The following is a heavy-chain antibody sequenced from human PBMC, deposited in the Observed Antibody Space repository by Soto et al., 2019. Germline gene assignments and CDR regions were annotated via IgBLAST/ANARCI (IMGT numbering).Heavy chain of an antibody. CDR1: GLTFGSRA. Sequence: GGSLRLSCVASGLTFGSRAMSWVRQAPGEGLQWVSTITDTGGDAKYADSVRGRFVISRDNSKKTLYLQMTSLTAEDSAMYFCARGSTDSYPGSRIFDPWGQGTPVTVSS. J-gene: IGHJ5*02. CDR3: ARGSTDSYPGSRIFDP. CDR2: ITDTGGDA. D-gene: IGHD3-10*01. V-gene: IGHV3-23*01.